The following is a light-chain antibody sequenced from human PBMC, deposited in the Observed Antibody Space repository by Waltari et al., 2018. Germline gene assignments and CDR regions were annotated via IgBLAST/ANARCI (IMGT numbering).Light chain of an antibody. V-gene: IGKV4-1*01. J-gene: IGKJ1*01. Sequence: DIVMTQSPDSLAVSLGERATINCKSSQSVLYPPNNKNYLAWYQQKPGQPPKLLFYWASNRESGVPDRFSGSGSGTDFTLTISGLQAEDVAVYYCQQYYSPPWTFGQGTQVEIK. CDR3: QQYYSPPWT. CDR1: QSVLYPPNNKNY. CDR2: WAS.